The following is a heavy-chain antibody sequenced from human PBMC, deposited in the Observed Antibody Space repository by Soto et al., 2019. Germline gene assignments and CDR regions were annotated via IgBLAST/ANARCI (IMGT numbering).Heavy chain of an antibody. D-gene: IGHD3-10*01. V-gene: IGHV1-2*04. Sequence: ASVKVSCKASGYTFTGYYMHWVRQAPGQGLEWMGWINPNGGGTNYAQKFQGWVTMTRDTSISTAYMELSRLRSDDTAVYYCARGPFQMLDGSGSYLINWFDPWGQGTLVTVSS. J-gene: IGHJ5*02. CDR3: ARGPFQMLDGSGSYLINWFDP. CDR2: INPNGGGT. CDR1: GYTFTGYY.